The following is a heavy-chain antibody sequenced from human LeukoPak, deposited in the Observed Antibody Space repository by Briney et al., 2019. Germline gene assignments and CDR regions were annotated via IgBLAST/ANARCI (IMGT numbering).Heavy chain of an antibody. V-gene: IGHV3-33*01. CDR2: IWYDGSNK. J-gene: IGHJ4*02. CDR3: ARAGVGAIYYFDY. D-gene: IGHD1-26*01. Sequence: GGSLRLSCAASGFTFSNYGMHWVRQAPGKGPEWVALIWYDGSNKYYADSVRGRFTISRDNSKNTLYLQMKSLRVEDTAVYYCARAGVGAIYYFDYWGQGTLVTVSS. CDR1: GFTFSNYG.